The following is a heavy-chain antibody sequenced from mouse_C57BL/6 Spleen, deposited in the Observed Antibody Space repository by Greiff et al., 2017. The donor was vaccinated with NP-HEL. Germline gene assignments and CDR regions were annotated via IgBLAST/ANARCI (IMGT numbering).Heavy chain of an antibody. Sequence: QVQLQQPGAELVKPGASVKLSCKASGYTFTSYWMHWVKQRPGRGLEWIGRIDPNSGGTKYNEKFKSKATLTVDKPSSTAYMQLSSLTSEDSAVYYCAILYSNLYYYAMDYWGQGTSVTVSS. D-gene: IGHD2-5*01. J-gene: IGHJ4*01. V-gene: IGHV1-72*01. CDR3: AILYSNLYYYAMDY. CDR2: IDPNSGGT. CDR1: GYTFTSYW.